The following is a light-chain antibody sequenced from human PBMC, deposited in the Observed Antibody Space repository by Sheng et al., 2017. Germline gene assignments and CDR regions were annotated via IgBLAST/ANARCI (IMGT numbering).Light chain of an antibody. Sequence: QSVLTQPPSASGTPGQRVTISCSGGLSNIGNNPVNWYLRLPGTAPKLLIYSDNQRPSGVPDRFSASKSGASASLAVSELQSEDEADYYCAVWDDSLNGPVFGGGTKLTVL. J-gene: IGLJ3*02. CDR3: AVWDDSLNGPV. V-gene: IGLV1-44*01. CDR1: LSNIGNNP. CDR2: SDN.